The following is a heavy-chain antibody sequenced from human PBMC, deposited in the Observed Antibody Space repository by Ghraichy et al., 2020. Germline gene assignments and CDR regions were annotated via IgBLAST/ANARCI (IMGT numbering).Heavy chain of an antibody. CDR2: IYWNDDK. CDR1: GFSLSTPGVG. D-gene: IGHD3-10*01. J-gene: IGHJ6*03. V-gene: IGHV2-5*01. Sequence: SGPTLVKPTQTLTLTCTFSGFSLSTPGVGVGWLRKPPGKALEWLALIYWNDDKRYSPSLKNRLTITEDTSKKQVVLTMTNMAPVDTATYYCTYRRGGISMVRGRPYHYYDMDVWGTGTTVTVSS. CDR3: TYRRGGISMVRGRPYHYYDMDV.